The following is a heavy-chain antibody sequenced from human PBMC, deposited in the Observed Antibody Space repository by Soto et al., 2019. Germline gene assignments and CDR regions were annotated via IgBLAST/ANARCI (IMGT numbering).Heavy chain of an antibody. J-gene: IGHJ6*02. D-gene: IGHD3-3*01. CDR3: ARSRERFLEWSQGPYYYYYGMDV. Sequence: WVWQAPGKGLAGLGGIIRIFCTANYAQKFQGRVTITADESTSTAYMELSSLRSEDTAVYYCARSRERFLEWSQGPYYYYYGMDVWGQGTTVTVSS. CDR2: IIRIFCTA. V-gene: IGHV1-69*01.